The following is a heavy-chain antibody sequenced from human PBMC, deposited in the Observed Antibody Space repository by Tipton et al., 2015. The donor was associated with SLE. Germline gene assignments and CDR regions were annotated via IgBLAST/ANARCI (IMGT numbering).Heavy chain of an antibody. CDR2: IYTSGST. V-gene: IGHV4-61*09. J-gene: IGHJ4*02. Sequence: TLSLTCAVSGYSISSGYYWSWIRQPAGKGLEWIGYIYTSGSTNYSPSLKSRVTISVDTSKNQFSLKMSSVTAADTAVYYCARWETTSSGFDYWGQGTLVTFSS. CDR1: GYSISSGYY. CDR3: ARWETTSSGFDY. D-gene: IGHD6-25*01.